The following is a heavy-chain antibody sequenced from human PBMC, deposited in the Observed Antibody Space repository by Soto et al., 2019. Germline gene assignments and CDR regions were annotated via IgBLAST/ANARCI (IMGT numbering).Heavy chain of an antibody. D-gene: IGHD3-3*01. J-gene: IGHJ5*02. V-gene: IGHV4-34*01. CDR2: IDHSGYT. Sequence: KPSETLSLTCAVYGGSFSGYYWNWIRQPPGKGLEWIGEIDHSGYTNYNPSLKSRVTISVDTSKNQFSLRLTSVTAADTAVYYCARVRDWFDPWGQGTLVTVLL. CDR3: ARVRDWFDP. CDR1: GGSFSGYY.